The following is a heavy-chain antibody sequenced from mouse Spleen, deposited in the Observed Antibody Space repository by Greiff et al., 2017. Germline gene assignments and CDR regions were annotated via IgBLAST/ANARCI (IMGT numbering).Heavy chain of an antibody. CDR3: ARGDYRYDGYAMDY. Sequence: EVQLVESGGGLVKLGGSLKLSCAASGFTFSSYYMSWVRQTPEKRLEWVATISSGGGSTYYPDSVKGRFTISRDNAKNTLYLQMSSLNSEDTAVYYCARGDYRYDGYAMDYWGQGTSVTVSS. CDR1: GFTFSSYY. D-gene: IGHD2-14*01. J-gene: IGHJ4*01. V-gene: IGHV5-12-1*01. CDR2: ISSGGGST.